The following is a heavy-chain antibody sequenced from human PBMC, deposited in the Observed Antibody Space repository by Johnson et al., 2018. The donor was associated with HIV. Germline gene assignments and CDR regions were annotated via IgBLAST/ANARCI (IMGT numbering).Heavy chain of an antibody. CDR1: SFTVSSNE. CDR3: TRVSSTSWALDI. CDR2: ISGGDT. J-gene: IGHJ3*02. V-gene: IGHV3-38-3*01. Sequence: VQLVESRGVLVQPGGSLRLSCAAPSFTVSSNEMSWVRQGPERGLEWVSCISGGDTYSSDSVMGRFTISRDPSKNTLYIQMNSLRGDDTAVYYCTRVSSTSWALDIWGQGTLVTVSS. D-gene: IGHD2-15*01.